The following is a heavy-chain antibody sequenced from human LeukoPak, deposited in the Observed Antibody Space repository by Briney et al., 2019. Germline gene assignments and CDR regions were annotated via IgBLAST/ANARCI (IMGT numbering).Heavy chain of an antibody. J-gene: IGHJ4*02. CDR2: ISAYNGNT. CDR3: AREVGYYYDSSGYPFSCYFDY. Sequence: VSVKVSCKASGYTFNSYVISWVRQAPGQGLEWMGWISAYNGNTNYAQKLQGRVTMTTDTSTSTAYMELRSLRSDDTAVYYCAREVGYYYDSSGYPFSCYFDYWGQGTLVTVSS. CDR1: GYTFNSYV. V-gene: IGHV1-18*01. D-gene: IGHD3-22*01.